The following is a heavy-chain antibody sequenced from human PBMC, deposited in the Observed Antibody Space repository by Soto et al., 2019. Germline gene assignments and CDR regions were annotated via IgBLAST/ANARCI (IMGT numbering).Heavy chain of an antibody. V-gene: IGHV1-69*13. J-gene: IGHJ4*02. CDR2: IIPIFGTA. CDR3: ARRLVETENYFDY. D-gene: IGHD3-16*01. CDR1: GGTFSSYA. Sequence: SVKVSCKASGGTFSSYAISWVRQAPGQGLEWMGGIIPIFGTANYAQKFQGRVTITADESTSTAYMELSSLRSEDTAVYYCARRLVETENYFDYWGQGTLVTVSS.